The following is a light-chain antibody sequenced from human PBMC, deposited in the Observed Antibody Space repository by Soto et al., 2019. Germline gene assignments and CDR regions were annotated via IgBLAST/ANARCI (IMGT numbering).Light chain of an antibody. CDR2: AAS. CDR3: QHYGGLWT. V-gene: IGKV1-9*01. CDR1: QGVSSY. J-gene: IGKJ5*01. Sequence: DIQMTQSPSTLSASVGDRVTITCRASQGVSSYLAWYQQKAGKAPKLLIYAASTLQSGVPSRFSGSGSGTDFTLTISSLQPEDFATYYCQHYGGLWTFGQGTRLEIK.